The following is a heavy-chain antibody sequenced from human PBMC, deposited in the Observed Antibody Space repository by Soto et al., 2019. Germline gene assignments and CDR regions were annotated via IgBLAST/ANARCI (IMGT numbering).Heavy chain of an antibody. CDR3: ARSGGLDRDFNY. CDR1: GGTFSSDS. CDR2: IIPMFDTP. V-gene: IGHV1-69*13. Sequence: SVKFSCKASGGTFSSDSFSWVRQAPGQGLEWMGGIIPMFDTPIYAQKFQDRVTITADESTSTAYMQLSSLRSGDTAVYYCARSGGLDRDFNYWGQGSLVTVSS. J-gene: IGHJ4*02. D-gene: IGHD2-15*01.